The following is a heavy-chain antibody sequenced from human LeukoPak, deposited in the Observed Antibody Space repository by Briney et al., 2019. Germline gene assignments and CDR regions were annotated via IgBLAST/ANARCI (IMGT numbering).Heavy chain of an antibody. CDR2: ISSSSSYI. V-gene: IGHV3-21*01. D-gene: IGHD2-2*01. J-gene: IGHJ4*02. Sequence: GGSLRLSCAASGFTFSSYSMNWVRQAPGKGLEWVSSISSSSSYIYYADSVKGRFTISRDNPKNSLYLQMNSLRAEDTAVYYCARRYCSSTSCYYFDYWGQGTLVTVSS. CDR1: GFTFSSYS. CDR3: ARRYCSSTSCYYFDY.